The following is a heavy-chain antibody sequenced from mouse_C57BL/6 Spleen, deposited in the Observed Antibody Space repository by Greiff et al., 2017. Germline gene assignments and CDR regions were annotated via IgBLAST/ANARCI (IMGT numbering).Heavy chain of an antibody. CDR3: ARDDRGTHSAY. D-gene: IGHD2-12*01. CDR1: GYTFTSYW. Sequence: QVQLQQPGAELVKPGASVKLSCKASGYTFTSYWMQWVKQRPGQGLEWIGEIDPSDSYTNYNQKFKGKATLTVDTSSSTAYMQLSSLTSEDSAVYYGARDDRGTHSAYRGQGTLVTVSA. V-gene: IGHV1-50*01. J-gene: IGHJ3*01. CDR2: IDPSDSYT.